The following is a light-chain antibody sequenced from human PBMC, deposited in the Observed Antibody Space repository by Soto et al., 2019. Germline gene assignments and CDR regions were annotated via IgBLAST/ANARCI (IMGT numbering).Light chain of an antibody. Sequence: VLSQSPAILSFSPGERATLPCRTSQSVPSTYFAWYQQKAGQPPRLLIFGASGRATGIPDRFSGSGSGTDFTLTISRLEPEDFAVYYCQQYGSSGTFGQGTKVDI. J-gene: IGKJ1*01. CDR3: QQYGSSGT. CDR1: QSVPSTY. CDR2: GAS. V-gene: IGKV3-20*01.